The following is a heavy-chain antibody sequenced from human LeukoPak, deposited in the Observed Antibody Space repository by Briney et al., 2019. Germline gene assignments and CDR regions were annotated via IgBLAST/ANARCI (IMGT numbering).Heavy chain of an antibody. CDR2: IYTSGST. CDR3: ARAGRMAEAGTFDI. J-gene: IGHJ3*02. Sequence: SETLSLTCTVSGGSISSYYWTWIRQPAGKGLEWIGRIYTSGSTDYNPSLKSRVTMSVDTSKNQFSLKLSSVTSADTAVYYCARAGRMAEAGTFDIWGQGTMVTVSS. V-gene: IGHV4-4*07. CDR1: GGSISSYY. D-gene: IGHD6-19*01.